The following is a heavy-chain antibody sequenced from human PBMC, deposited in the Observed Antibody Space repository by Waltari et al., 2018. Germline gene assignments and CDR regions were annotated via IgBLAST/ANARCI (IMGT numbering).Heavy chain of an antibody. J-gene: IGHJ4*02. CDR1: GYTFTNYA. CDR2: INAGNGNT. D-gene: IGHD6-13*01. Sequence: QVQLVHSGAEVKKPGASVKVSCKASGYTFTNYAMHWVRQAPGQMLEWMGWINAGNGNTKYSQKFQGRVTITRDTSASTAYMELSSLRSEDTAVYYCARDKGSSSWYDYWGQGTLVTVSS. CDR3: ARDKGSSSWYDY. V-gene: IGHV1-3*01.